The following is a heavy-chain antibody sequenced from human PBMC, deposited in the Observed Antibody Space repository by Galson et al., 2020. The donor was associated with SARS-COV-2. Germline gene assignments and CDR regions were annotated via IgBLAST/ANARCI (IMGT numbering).Heavy chain of an antibody. CDR3: AKPYCSGGSCYTDNY. CDR2: ISYDGSNK. CDR1: GFTFSSYG. J-gene: IGHJ4*02. Sequence: GGSLRLSCAASGFTFSSYGMHWVRQAPGKGLEWVAVISYDGSNKYYADSVKGRFTISRDNSKNTLYLQMNSLRAEDTAVYYCAKPYCSGGSCYTDNYWGQGTLVTVSS. V-gene: IGHV3-30*18. D-gene: IGHD2-15*01.